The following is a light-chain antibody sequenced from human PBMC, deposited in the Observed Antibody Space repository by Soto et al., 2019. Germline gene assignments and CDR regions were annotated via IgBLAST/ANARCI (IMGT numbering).Light chain of an antibody. J-gene: IGKJ1*01. CDR1: QRVLYSSNNKNY. CDR3: QQYYSTPRT. CDR2: WAS. V-gene: IGKV4-1*01. Sequence: DIVMTQSPDSVTASLGERATINCKSSQRVLYSSNNKNYLAWYQQKPGQPPNLLIYWASTRESGVPVRFSGSRSGTHFTLTIRSLLAAAVAVYFCQQYYSTPRTFGQGTRVEIK.